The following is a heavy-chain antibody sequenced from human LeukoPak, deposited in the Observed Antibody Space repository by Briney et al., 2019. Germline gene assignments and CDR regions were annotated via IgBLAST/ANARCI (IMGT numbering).Heavy chain of an antibody. CDR2: ISGSGGST. CDR3: AKSEGDFWNKFDAFDI. Sequence: SGGSLRLSCAASGFTFSSYAMSWVRQVPGKGLEWVSAISGSGGSTYYADSVKGRFTISRDNSKNTLYLQMNSLRAEDTAVYYCAKSEGDFWNKFDAFDIWGQGTMVTVSS. V-gene: IGHV3-23*01. D-gene: IGHD3-3*01. CDR1: GFTFSSYA. J-gene: IGHJ3*02.